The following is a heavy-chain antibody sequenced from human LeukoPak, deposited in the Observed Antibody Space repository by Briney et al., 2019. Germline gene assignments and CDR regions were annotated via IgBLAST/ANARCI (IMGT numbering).Heavy chain of an antibody. CDR1: GFTFSSYW. V-gene: IGHV3-7*03. CDR3: ATCLGGGTMVRTPYYFDY. Sequence: PGGSLRLSCAASGFTFSSYWMSWVRQAPGKGLEWVANIKQDGSEKYYVDSVKGRFTISRDNSKNTLYLQMNSLRAEDTAVYYCATCLGGGTMVRTPYYFDYWGQGTLVTVSS. J-gene: IGHJ4*02. CDR2: IKQDGSEK. D-gene: IGHD3-10*01.